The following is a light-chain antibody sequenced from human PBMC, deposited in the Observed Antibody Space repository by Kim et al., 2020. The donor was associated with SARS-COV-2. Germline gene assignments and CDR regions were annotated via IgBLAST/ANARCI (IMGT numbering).Light chain of an antibody. CDR3: QQYNNRPPWS. V-gene: IGKV3-15*01. J-gene: IGKJ1*01. CDR1: QSVSTN. CDR2: GAF. Sequence: EIVMTQSPATLSMSPGERATLSCRASQSVSTNLAWYQHRPGQAPRLLIYGAFTRAPGIPARFSGGGSGTEFTLTISSLQSEDFAVYYCQQYNNRPPWSFGQGTKVDIK.